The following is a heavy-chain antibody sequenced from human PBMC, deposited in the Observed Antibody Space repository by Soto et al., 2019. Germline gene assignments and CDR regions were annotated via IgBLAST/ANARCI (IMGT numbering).Heavy chain of an antibody. CDR3: ARLVYDFYENYYYGMDV. V-gene: IGHV1-18*04. Sequence: VASVKVSCKASGYTFTSYGISWVRQAPGQGLEWMGWISAYNGNTNYAQKLQGRVTMTTDTSTSTAYMELRSLRSDDTAVYYCARLVYDFYENYYYGMDVWGQGTTVTVSS. CDR2: ISAYNGNT. J-gene: IGHJ6*02. D-gene: IGHD3-3*01. CDR1: GYTFTSYG.